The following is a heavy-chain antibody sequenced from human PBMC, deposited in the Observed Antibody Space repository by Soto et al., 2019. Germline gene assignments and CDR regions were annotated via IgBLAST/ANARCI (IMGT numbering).Heavy chain of an antibody. D-gene: IGHD3-9*01. CDR2: INSGGGTT. CDR1: GVPFRSYL. Sequence: GGSLRLSCAASGVPFRSYLMHWFRQAPGKGLMWVSRINSGGGTTTYADSVKGRFTISRDNAKNTLYLQMNGLRAEDTAVYYCAKDTGADYDILTGYYPAPYYFDYWGQGTLVTVSS. J-gene: IGHJ4*02. V-gene: IGHV3-74*01. CDR3: AKDTGADYDILTGYYPAPYYFDY.